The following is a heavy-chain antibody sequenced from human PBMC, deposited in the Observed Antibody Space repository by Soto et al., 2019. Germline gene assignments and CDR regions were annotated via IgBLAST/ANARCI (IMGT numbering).Heavy chain of an antibody. Sequence: SETLSLTCAVSGGSISSSNWWSWVRQPPGKGLEWIGEIYHSGSTNYNPSLKSRVTISVDKSKNQFSLKLSSVTAADTAVYYCARDRQLVRGAFDYWGQGTLVTVSS. CDR3: ARDRQLVRGAFDY. J-gene: IGHJ4*02. D-gene: IGHD6-6*01. V-gene: IGHV4-4*02. CDR2: IYHSGST. CDR1: GGSISSSNW.